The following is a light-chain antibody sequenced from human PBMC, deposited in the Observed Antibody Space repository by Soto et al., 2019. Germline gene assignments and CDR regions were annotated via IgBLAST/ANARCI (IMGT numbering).Light chain of an antibody. CDR1: QDVGKW. CDR3: QQANSFPIT. CDR2: GAS. V-gene: IGKV1-12*01. J-gene: IGKJ5*01. Sequence: DIQMTQAPPSVSAAVRDIVTITCRASQDVGKWLAWYQQKSGQAPTLLIHGASNLQSGVPPRYSGSGYGTDFTLTINRLQPEDFATYYCQQANSFPITFGQGTRLEIK.